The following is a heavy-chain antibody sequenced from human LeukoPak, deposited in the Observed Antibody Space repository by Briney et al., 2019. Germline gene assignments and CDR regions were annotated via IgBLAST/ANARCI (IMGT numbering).Heavy chain of an antibody. CDR1: GFTLRYSW. Sequence: GGALRLSCAASGFTLRYSWMFWVRQAPGQGLVWVSDINNDGSRTSYADSVKGRITISRDGAKNALFLQMNSLRAEDTAVYYCARGGLPGGFDYRGQGTLVTVSS. CDR2: INNDGSRT. D-gene: IGHD7-27*01. V-gene: IGHV3-74*01. J-gene: IGHJ4*02. CDR3: ARGGLPGGFDY.